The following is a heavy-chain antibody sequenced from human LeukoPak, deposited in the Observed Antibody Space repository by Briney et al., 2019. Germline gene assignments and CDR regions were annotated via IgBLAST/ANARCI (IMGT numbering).Heavy chain of an antibody. J-gene: IGHJ4*02. CDR1: GGSISSYY. D-gene: IGHD5-12*01. CDR3: AREDPRLLTED. V-gene: IGHV4-59*01. CDR2: IYYSGST. Sequence: TSETLSLTCTVSGGSISSYYWSWIRQPPGKGLEWIGYIYYSGSTNYNPSLKSRVTISVDTSKNQFSLKLSSVTAADTAVYYCAREDPRLLTEDWGQGTLVTVSS.